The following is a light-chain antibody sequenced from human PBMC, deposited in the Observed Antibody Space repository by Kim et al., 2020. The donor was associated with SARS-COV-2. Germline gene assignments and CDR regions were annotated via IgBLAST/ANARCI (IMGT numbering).Light chain of an antibody. J-gene: IGLJ3*02. CDR2: QDS. Sequence: VAPGQTASITCSGDKLGDKFSCWYQQKPGQSPVLVIYQDSKRPSGIPERFSGSNSGNTATLTISGTQAMDEADYYCQAWDSSTGVFGGGTQLTVL. CDR3: QAWDSSTGV. V-gene: IGLV3-1*01. CDR1: KLGDKF.